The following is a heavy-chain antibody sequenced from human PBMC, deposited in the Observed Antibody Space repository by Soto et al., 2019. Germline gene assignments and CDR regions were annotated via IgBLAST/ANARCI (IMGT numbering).Heavy chain of an antibody. V-gene: IGHV1-8*01. CDR3: ARVPLERRRKVDTAMVRGSYYYYGMDV. CDR2: MNPNSGNT. Sequence: ASVKVSCKASGYTFTSYDINWVRQATGQGLEWMGWMNPNSGNTGYAQKFQGRVTMTRSTSISTAYMELSSLRSEDTAVYYCARVPLERRRKVDTAMVRGSYYYYGMDVWGQGTTVTVSS. D-gene: IGHD5-18*01. CDR1: GYTFTSYD. J-gene: IGHJ6*02.